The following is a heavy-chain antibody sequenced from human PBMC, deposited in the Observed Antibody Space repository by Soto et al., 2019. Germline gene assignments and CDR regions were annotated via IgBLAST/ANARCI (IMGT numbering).Heavy chain of an antibody. Sequence: QVQLVESGGGVVQPGRSLRLSCAASGFTFSSYGMHWVRQAPGKGLAWVAVISYDGSNKYYADSVKGRFTISRDNSKNTLYLQMNSLRAEDTAVYYCAKDRYYGSGSYGDYWGQGTLVTVSS. D-gene: IGHD3-10*01. CDR2: ISYDGSNK. V-gene: IGHV3-30*18. CDR3: AKDRYYGSGSYGDY. J-gene: IGHJ4*02. CDR1: GFTFSSYG.